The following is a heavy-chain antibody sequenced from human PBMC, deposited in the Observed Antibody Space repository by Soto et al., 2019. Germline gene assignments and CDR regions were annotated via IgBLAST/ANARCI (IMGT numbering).Heavy chain of an antibody. CDR1: GFTFSNYG. Sequence: PGGSLRLSCAASGFTFSNYGMHWVRQAPGKGLEWVGRIKSKTDGGTTDYAAPVKGRFTISRDDSKNTLYLQMNSLKTEDTAVSYCTTHLGLITMIVCWGQGTLVNVSS. J-gene: IGHJ4*02. V-gene: IGHV3-15*07. CDR3: TTHLGLITMIVC. D-gene: IGHD3-22*01. CDR2: IKSKTDGGTT.